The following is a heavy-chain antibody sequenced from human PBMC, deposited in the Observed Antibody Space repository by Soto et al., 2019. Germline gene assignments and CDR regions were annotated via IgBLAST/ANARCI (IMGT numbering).Heavy chain of an antibody. V-gene: IGHV4-31*01. Sequence: TLSLTCTFSGYSIPSSGYYWSLSRQHPGKGLEWIGYIYHSGSTYYNPSLKSQVTISVDTSKNQFSLKLSSVTAADTAVYYCARDLWGYCGTDCYPLDVWGQGTTVT. CDR2: IYHSGST. J-gene: IGHJ6*02. CDR1: GYSIPSSGYY. D-gene: IGHD2-21*02. CDR3: ARDLWGYCGTDCYPLDV.